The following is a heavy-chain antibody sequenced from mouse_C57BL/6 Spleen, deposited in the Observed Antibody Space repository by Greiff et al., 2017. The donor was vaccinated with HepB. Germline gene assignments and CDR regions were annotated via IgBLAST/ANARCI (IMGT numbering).Heavy chain of an antibody. CDR3: AISTTPYAMDY. CDR2: IHPNRGST. V-gene: IGHV1-64*01. CDR1: GYTFTSYW. D-gene: IGHD1-1*01. Sequence: QVQLQQPGAELVKPGASVKLSCKASGYTFTSYWMHWVKQRPGQGLEWIGMIHPNRGSTNYNEKFKSKATLTVDKSSSTDYMQLSSLTSEDSAVYYCAISTTPYAMDYWGQGTSVTVSS. J-gene: IGHJ4*01.